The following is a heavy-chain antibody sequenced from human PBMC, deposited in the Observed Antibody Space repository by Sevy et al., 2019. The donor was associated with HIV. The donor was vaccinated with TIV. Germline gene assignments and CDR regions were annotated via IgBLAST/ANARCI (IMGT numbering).Heavy chain of an antibody. Sequence: ASVKVSCKASGYTFISYGISWVRQAPGQGLEWMGWISTYNGNTNYAQKFQGRVTMTTDTSTSTVYMELRSLRSDDAAMYHCARDPRTFSFDSSGYGHDYWGQGTLVTVSS. V-gene: IGHV1-18*01. CDR1: GYTFISYG. CDR2: ISTYNGNT. D-gene: IGHD3-22*01. J-gene: IGHJ4*02. CDR3: ARDPRTFSFDSSGYGHDY.